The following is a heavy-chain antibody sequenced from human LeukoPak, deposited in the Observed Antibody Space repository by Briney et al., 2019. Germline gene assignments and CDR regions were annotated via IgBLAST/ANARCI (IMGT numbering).Heavy chain of an antibody. V-gene: IGHV3-21*01. CDR2: ISSSSSYI. CDR3: ARGASSSLEAAAY. J-gene: IGHJ4*02. Sequence: GVSLRLSCAASGFTFSSYSMNWVRQAPGKGLEGVSSISSSSSYIYYADSVKGRFTISRDNAKNSLYLQINSLRAEDTAVYYCARGASSSLEAAAYWGQGTLVTVSS. CDR1: GFTFSSYS. D-gene: IGHD6-13*01.